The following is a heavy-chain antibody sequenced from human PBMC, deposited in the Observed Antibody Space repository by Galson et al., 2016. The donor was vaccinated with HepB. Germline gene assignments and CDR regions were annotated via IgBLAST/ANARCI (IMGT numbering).Heavy chain of an antibody. CDR3: ARNLGEAGSDH. D-gene: IGHD3-16*01. CDR2: IIPSFGTA. Sequence: SCKASGGAFSSYALSWVRQAPGQGLEWVGGIIPSFGTAHYAQKFQGRVTIRADESTSTVYMELSSLRPEDTAVYYCARNLGEAGSDHWGRGTLVIVSS. V-gene: IGHV1-69*01. J-gene: IGHJ4*02. CDR1: GGAFSSYA.